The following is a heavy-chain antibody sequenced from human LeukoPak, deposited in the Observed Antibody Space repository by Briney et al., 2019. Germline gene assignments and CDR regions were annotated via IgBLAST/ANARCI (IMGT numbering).Heavy chain of an antibody. D-gene: IGHD6-13*01. Sequence: PSETLSLTCTVSGGSISSSSYYWGWIRQPPGKGLEWIGSIYYSGSTYYNPSLKSRVTISADTSKNQFSLKLSSVTAADTAVYYCARATYSSSWFYWGQGTLVTVSS. V-gene: IGHV4-39*01. CDR2: IYYSGST. J-gene: IGHJ4*02. CDR1: GGSISSSSYY. CDR3: ARATYSSSWFY.